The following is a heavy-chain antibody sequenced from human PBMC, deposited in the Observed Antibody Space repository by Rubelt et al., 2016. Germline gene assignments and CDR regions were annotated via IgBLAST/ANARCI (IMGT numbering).Heavy chain of an antibody. Sequence: QVQLVQSGSELKKPGASVKVSCKASGYTFTSYAMNWVRQAPGQGLEWMGWINTNTGNPTYVQGFTWRFVFSLDTSVSTAYLQISSLKVEDTSVYYWARDFGGTAIYISRYWGQGTLVTVSS. CDR3: ARDFGGTAIYISRY. CDR2: INTNTGNP. V-gene: IGHV7-4-1*02. D-gene: IGHD3-10*01. J-gene: IGHJ4*02. CDR1: GYTFTSYA.